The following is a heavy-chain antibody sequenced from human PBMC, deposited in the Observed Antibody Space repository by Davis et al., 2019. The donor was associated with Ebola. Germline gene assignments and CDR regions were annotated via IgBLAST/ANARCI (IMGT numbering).Heavy chain of an antibody. CDR2: ISSSSSYT. CDR3: ARVGAAWPSYYGMDV. V-gene: IGHV3-11*06. CDR1: GFTFSAYY. D-gene: IGHD3-10*01. J-gene: IGHJ6*02. Sequence: GGSLRLSCAASGFTFSAYYMSWIRQAPGKGLEWVSYISSSSSYTNYAYSVKGRFTISRDNAKNSLYLQMNSLRAEDTAVYYCARVGAAWPSYYGMDVWGQGTTVTVSS.